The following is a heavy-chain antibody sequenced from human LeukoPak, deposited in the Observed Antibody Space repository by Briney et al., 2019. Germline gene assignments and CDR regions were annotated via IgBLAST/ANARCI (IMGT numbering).Heavy chain of an antibody. Sequence: PGGSLRLSCAASGFTFSSYGMHWVRQAPGRGREGVADIWFDGKNEHFADSVKGRFTISRDNSKNTMYLQINSLRAEDTAVYYCARDRHCANGVCHSPPGMDVWGQGTTVTVSS. CDR1: GFTFSSYG. CDR3: ARDRHCANGVCHSPPGMDV. J-gene: IGHJ6*02. V-gene: IGHV3-33*01. CDR2: IWFDGKNE. D-gene: IGHD2-8*01.